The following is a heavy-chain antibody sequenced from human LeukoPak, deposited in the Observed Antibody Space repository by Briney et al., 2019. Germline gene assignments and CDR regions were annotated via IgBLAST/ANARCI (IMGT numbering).Heavy chain of an antibody. V-gene: IGHV3-11*04. Sequence: PGGSLRLSCTASGFIVRDSDMSWIRQAPGKGLEWVSYIIESGGSTYYADSMTGRFTISRDNAKNSVYLQMNSLRDEDTAVYYCASQLETFYMDVWGKGTTVTVSS. CDR2: IIESGGST. CDR3: ASQLETFYMDV. J-gene: IGHJ6*03. CDR1: GFIVRDSD. D-gene: IGHD5-24*01.